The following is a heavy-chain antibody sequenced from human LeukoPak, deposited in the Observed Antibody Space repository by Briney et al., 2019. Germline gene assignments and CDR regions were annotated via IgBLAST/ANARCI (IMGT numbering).Heavy chain of an antibody. V-gene: IGHV4-59*01. CDR3: ARDYPDSSGYPNNWFDP. J-gene: IGHJ5*02. CDR1: GGSISSYY. Sequence: KPSETLSLTCTVSGGSISSYYWSWVRQPPAKGLEWIGYIYYNGSTNYKPSLKSQVTISVNTSKNQFSLKLSSVTAADTAVYYCARDYPDSSGYPNNWFDPWGQGTLVTVSS. CDR2: IYYNGST. D-gene: IGHD3-22*01.